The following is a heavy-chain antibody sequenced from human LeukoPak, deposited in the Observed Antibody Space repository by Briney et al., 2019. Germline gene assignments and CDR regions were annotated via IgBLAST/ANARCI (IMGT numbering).Heavy chain of an antibody. CDR1: GFSLSSFE. Sequence: GGSLRLSCAASGFSLSSFEMNWVRQAPGKGLEWIAYVDNDGRATSYYADSVKGRFTITRDDAKSSLYLQMDSLTVEDTAVYYCARDLIGWSLDPWGQGTLVSVSS. CDR2: VDNDGRAT. V-gene: IGHV3-48*03. J-gene: IGHJ5*02. CDR3: ARDLIGWSLDP. D-gene: IGHD2-2*03.